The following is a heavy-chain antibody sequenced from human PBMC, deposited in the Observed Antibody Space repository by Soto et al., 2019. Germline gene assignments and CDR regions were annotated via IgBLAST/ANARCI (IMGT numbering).Heavy chain of an antibody. CDR1: GFTFDNYG. CDR2: VSGSGGST. Sequence: GGSLRLSCAASGFTFDNYGMSWVRQAPGKGLEWVSTVSGSGGSTYYAASVKGRFTISRQNSKNTLYLQMNSLRAEDTAVYYCARAPSGLVAQYHRGQGTLVTVSS. J-gene: IGHJ4*02. D-gene: IGHD2-15*01. CDR3: ARAPSGLVAQYH. V-gene: IGHV3-23*01.